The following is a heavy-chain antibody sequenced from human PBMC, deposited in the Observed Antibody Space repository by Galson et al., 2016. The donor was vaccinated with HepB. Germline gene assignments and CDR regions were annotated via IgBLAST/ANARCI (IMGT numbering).Heavy chain of an antibody. CDR3: ARDYRHCGADPM. J-gene: IGHJ4*02. Sequence: SLRLSCAASGFTFDDHGLSRVRQVPGKGLEWVSGINWNGGSTGYADSVKGRFTISRDNAKNSLYLQMNSLRAEDTALYHCARDYRHCGADPMGAQGTLVTVSS. CDR1: GFTFDDHG. V-gene: IGHV3-20*01. D-gene: IGHD2-21*02. CDR2: INWNGGST.